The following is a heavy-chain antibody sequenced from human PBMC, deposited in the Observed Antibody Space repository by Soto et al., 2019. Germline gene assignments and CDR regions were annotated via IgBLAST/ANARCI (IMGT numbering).Heavy chain of an antibody. CDR2: TYYNSKRYN. D-gene: IGHD1-26*01. V-gene: IGHV6-1*01. CDR3: ARDRDSGPNHFDF. J-gene: IGHJ4*02. CDR1: GDSVSSDSAA. Sequence: STTRSLACAISGDSVSSDSAAWNWIRQSQTRGLESLGSTYYNSKRYNYYAVSVKRRLIIKPDTSKTQCSLQLNSVTPEDTAVYYCARDRDSGPNHFDFWGQGTVVTVSS.